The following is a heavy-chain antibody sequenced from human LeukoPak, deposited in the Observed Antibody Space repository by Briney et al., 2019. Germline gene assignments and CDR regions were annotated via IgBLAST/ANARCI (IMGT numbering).Heavy chain of an antibody. D-gene: IGHD1-26*01. J-gene: IGHJ4*02. CDR3: ARDLGEVGASDY. Sequence: SETLSLTCTVSGGSISSYYWSWIRQPPGKGLEWIGYIYYSGSTNYNPSLKSRVTISVDTSKNQFSLKLSSVTAADTAVYYCARDLGEVGASDYWGQGTLVTVSS. CDR1: GGSISSYY. CDR2: IYYSGST. V-gene: IGHV4-59*01.